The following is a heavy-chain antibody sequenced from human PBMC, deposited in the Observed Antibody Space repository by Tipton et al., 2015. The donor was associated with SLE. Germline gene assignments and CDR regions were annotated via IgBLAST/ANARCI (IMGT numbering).Heavy chain of an antibody. Sequence: GSLRLSCAASGFTFSSYAMSWVRQAPGKGLEWVSAISGSGDSTYYTDSVKGRFTISRDKSKNMLYLQMNSLRGEDTAVYYCAGGTGAYFDHWGQGTLVTVSS. CDR1: GFTFSSYA. V-gene: IGHV3-23*01. J-gene: IGHJ4*02. D-gene: IGHD3-16*01. CDR3: AGGTGAYFDH. CDR2: ISGSGDST.